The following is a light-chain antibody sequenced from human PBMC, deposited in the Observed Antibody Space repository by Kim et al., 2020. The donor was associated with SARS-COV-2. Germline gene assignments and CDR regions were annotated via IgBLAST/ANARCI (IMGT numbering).Light chain of an antibody. CDR1: KLWDRY. J-gene: IGLJ2*01. CDR3: QGWDSATVT. V-gene: IGLV3-1*01. CDR2: QDE. Sequence: VSPGQTVTISCTGAKLWDRYVAWYQQRPGQSPVLVIFQDEKRPSGIPERFSGSNSGNTATLTISGTQVADEADYYCQGWDSATVTFGGGTKLTVL.